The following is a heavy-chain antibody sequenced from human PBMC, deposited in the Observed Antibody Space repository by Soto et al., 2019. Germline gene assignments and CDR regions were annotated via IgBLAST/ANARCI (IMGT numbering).Heavy chain of an antibody. CDR2: IYYTGNT. CDR1: GGSISPSY. CDR3: ARNPSGTYSRFDY. Sequence: SETLSLTCTVSGGSISPSYWNWVRQPPGKRPEWIGCIYYTGNTHYNPSLKSRVTISQDTSKNQFSLELTSVTAADTALYYCARNPSGTYSRFDYWGQGILVTVSS. J-gene: IGHJ4*02. V-gene: IGHV4-59*01. D-gene: IGHD1-26*01.